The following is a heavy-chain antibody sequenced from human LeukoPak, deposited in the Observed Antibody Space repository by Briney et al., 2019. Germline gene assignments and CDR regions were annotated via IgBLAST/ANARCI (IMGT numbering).Heavy chain of an antibody. CDR1: GYTFTGYY. V-gene: IGHV1-2*02. J-gene: IGHJ6*02. Sequence: GASVKVSCKASGYTFTGYYMHWVRQAPGQGLEWMGWINPNSGGTNYAQKFQDRVTMTRDTSISTAYMELSRLRSDDTAVYYCAREGLTVFGRYYGMDVWGQGTTVTVSS. CDR3: AREGLTVFGRYYGMDV. CDR2: INPNSGGT. D-gene: IGHD3-3*01.